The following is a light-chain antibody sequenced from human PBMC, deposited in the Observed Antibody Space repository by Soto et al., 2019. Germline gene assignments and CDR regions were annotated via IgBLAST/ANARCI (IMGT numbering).Light chain of an antibody. CDR3: QQYYSYPPT. J-gene: IGKJ1*01. V-gene: IGKV1-8*01. CDR2: SSS. Sequence: IQMTQSPSSLSASVGDRVTIACRASQSIISYLSWYQHKPGKAPKVLIYSSSILQSGVPSRFSGSGSGTDFTLTISCLQSEDFATYYCQQYYSYPPTFGQGTKVDIK. CDR1: QSIISY.